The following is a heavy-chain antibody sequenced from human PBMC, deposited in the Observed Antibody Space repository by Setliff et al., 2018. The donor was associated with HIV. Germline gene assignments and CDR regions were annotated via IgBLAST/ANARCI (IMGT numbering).Heavy chain of an antibody. CDR3: AREAPRYASGAFDM. D-gene: IGHD3-10*01. V-gene: IGHV1-18*01. CDR1: GYTFDTFG. Sequence: GASVKVSCKASGYTFDTFGINWVRQAPGQGLEWMGWISAYNGNKNYAQKLQGRLTMTTDTSTDTVYLELRSLASDDTAIYYCAREAPRYASGAFDMWGLGTMVTVSS. J-gene: IGHJ3*02. CDR2: ISAYNGNK.